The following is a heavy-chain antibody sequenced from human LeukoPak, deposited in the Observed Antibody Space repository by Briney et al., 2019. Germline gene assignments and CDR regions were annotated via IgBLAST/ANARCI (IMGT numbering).Heavy chain of an antibody. Sequence: PSGTLSLTCDVSGGSISSRNWWNWVRQPPGKGLEWVGEIYHSGSTNYNPSPKSRVTISVDKSKNQFSLKLSSVTAADTAVYYCASHYYGSGFDWGQGTLVTVSS. J-gene: IGHJ4*02. V-gene: IGHV4-4*02. D-gene: IGHD3-10*01. CDR1: GGSISSRNW. CDR3: ASHYYGSGFD. CDR2: IYHSGST.